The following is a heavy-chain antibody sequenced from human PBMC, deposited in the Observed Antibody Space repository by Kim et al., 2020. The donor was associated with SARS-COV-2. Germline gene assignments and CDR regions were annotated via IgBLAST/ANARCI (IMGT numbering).Heavy chain of an antibody. CDR3: VKEEVLWFGLMDV. Sequence: GGSLRLSCSASGFTFSSYAMHWVRQAPGKGLEYVSAISSNGGSTYYADSVKGRFTISRDNSKNTLYLQMSSLRAEDTAVYYCVKEEVLWFGLMDVWGQGTTVTVSS. CDR1: GFTFSSYA. J-gene: IGHJ6*02. D-gene: IGHD3-10*01. CDR2: ISSNGGST. V-gene: IGHV3-64D*06.